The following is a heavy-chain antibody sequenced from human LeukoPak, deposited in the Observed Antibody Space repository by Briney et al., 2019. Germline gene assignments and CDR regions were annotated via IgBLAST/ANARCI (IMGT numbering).Heavy chain of an antibody. J-gene: IGHJ4*02. D-gene: IGHD2/OR15-2a*01. CDR1: GYTFASYD. V-gene: IGHV1-8*01. Sequence: ASVKVSCKASGYTFASYDINWVRQATGQGLEWMGWVNPNSGNTGYAQKFQGRVTMTRNTSISTAYLELSSLRSEDTAIYYCATRIRGVIYWGQGTLVTVSS. CDR3: ATRIRGVIY. CDR2: VNPNSGNT.